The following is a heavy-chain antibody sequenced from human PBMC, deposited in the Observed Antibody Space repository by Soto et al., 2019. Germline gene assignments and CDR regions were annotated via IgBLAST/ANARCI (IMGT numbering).Heavy chain of an antibody. CDR1: GFTFDDYA. V-gene: IGHV3-9*01. D-gene: IGHD3-16*01. J-gene: IGHJ3*02. Sequence: EVQLVESGGGLVQPGTSLRLSCAASGFTFDDYAMHWVRQAPGKGLEWVSGISWNSGSIGYADSVKGRFTISRDNAKNLLYLQRNSLRAEDTALYYWANGEWGYGAFDIWGQGTMVIVSS. CDR2: ISWNSGSI. CDR3: ANGEWGYGAFDI.